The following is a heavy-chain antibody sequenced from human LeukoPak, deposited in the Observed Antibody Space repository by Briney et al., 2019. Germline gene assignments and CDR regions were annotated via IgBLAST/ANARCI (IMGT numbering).Heavy chain of an antibody. V-gene: IGHV3-13*01. Sequence: PGGSLRLSCAASGFTFSDYDMHWVRQTTGKGLEWVSAIGTAGDTYYLGSVKGRFTISRENAKNSLYLQMNSLRDGDTAVYYRTKARSWHYGVDVWGQGTTVTVSS. CDR2: IGTAGDT. CDR1: GFTFSDYD. CDR3: TKARSWHYGVDV. D-gene: IGHD3-10*01. J-gene: IGHJ6*02.